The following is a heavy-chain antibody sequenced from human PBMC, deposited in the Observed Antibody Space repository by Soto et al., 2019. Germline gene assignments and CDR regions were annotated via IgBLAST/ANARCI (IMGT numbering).Heavy chain of an antibody. D-gene: IGHD7-27*01. CDR3: ARPRDPISPGVVQDPCDY. CDR2: LHYSGST. V-gene: IGHV4-39*01. Sequence: QLQLQESGPGLVKPSETLSLTCTVSGGSISGSSYYWGWIRQPPGKELEWIGGLHYSGSTYYNPSLKSRVTRSADTSKPQFSLRPTSVTAADTAVYYCARPRDPISPGVVQDPCDYWGQGALVTVSS. J-gene: IGHJ4*02. CDR1: GGSISGSSYY.